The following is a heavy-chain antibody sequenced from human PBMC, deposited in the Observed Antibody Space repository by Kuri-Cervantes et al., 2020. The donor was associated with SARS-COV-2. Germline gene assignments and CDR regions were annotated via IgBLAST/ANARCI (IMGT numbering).Heavy chain of an antibody. Sequence: SLKISCAASGFTFDDYAMHWVRQAPGKGLEWVSGISWNSGSIGYADSVKGRFAISRDNAKNSLYLQMNSLRAEDTALYYCAKAFYGGIRGGVDYWGQGTLVTVSS. D-gene: IGHD4-23*01. CDR1: GFTFDDYA. V-gene: IGHV3-9*01. CDR2: ISWNSGSI. J-gene: IGHJ4*02. CDR3: AKAFYGGIRGGVDY.